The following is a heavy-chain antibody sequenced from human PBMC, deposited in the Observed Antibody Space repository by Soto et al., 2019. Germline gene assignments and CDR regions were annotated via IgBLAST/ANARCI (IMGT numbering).Heavy chain of an antibody. CDR1: GFTFSSYA. CDR3: AKGEKSGYDFWSGYHPLDYYYGMDV. CDR2: ISGSGGST. V-gene: IGHV3-23*01. Sequence: GGSLRLSCAAFGFTFSSYAMSWVRQAPGKGLERVSAISGSGGSTYYADSVKGRFTISRDNSKNTLYLQMNSLRAEDTAVYYCAKGEKSGYDFWSGYHPLDYYYGMDVWGQGTTVTVSS. D-gene: IGHD3-3*01. J-gene: IGHJ6*02.